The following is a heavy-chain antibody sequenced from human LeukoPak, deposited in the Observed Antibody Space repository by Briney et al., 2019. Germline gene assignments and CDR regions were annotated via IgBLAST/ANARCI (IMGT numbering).Heavy chain of an antibody. V-gene: IGHV1-2*02. J-gene: IGHJ4*02. CDR1: GYTFTGYY. CDR2: INPNSGGT. Sequence: ASVKVSCKASGYTFTGYYMHWVRQAPGQGLEWMGWINPNSGGTNYAQKFQGRVTMTRDTSISTAYMELSRLRSDDTAMYYCARVAGYSSGFGADYWGQGTLVTVSS. D-gene: IGHD6-19*01. CDR3: ARVAGYSSGFGADY.